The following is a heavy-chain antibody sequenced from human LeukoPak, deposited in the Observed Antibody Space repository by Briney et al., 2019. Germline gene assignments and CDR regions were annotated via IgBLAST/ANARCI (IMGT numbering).Heavy chain of an antibody. CDR2: IKQDGSDK. V-gene: IGHV3-7*01. CDR3: ASPGPPGTTWGFDY. CDR1: VYTLCIYW. D-gene: IGHD1-1*01. Sequence: GGPLRLSCERCVYTLCIYWISWVRDAPGEGVEGVVNIKQDGSDKYFVDSVKGRFTISRDNTKNAMYLQMSSLRAEGTAVCYCASPGPPGTTWGFDYWGQGTLVTVSS. J-gene: IGHJ4*02.